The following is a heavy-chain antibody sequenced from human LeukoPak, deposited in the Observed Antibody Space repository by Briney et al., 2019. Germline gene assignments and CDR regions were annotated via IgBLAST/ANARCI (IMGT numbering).Heavy chain of an antibody. V-gene: IGHV4-59*01. J-gene: IGHJ6*02. CDR3: ARRNRDTGSGYYYYGMDV. CDR1: GGSISSYY. CDR2: IYYIGST. Sequence: SETLSLTCTVSGGSISSYYWSWIRQPPGKGLEWIGYIYYIGSTNYNPSLKSRVTISVDTSKNQFSLKLSSVTAADTAVYYCARRNRDTGSGYYYYGMDVWGQGTTVTVSS. D-gene: IGHD5-18*01.